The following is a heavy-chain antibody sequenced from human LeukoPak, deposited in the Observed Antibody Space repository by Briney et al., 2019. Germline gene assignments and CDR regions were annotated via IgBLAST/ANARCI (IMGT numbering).Heavy chain of an antibody. D-gene: IGHD6-13*01. CDR3: ARDRSTQEQQLVLREDPYHSVWFDP. CDR1: GGSISSYY. Sequence: SETLSLTCTVSGGSISSYYWSWIRQPAGKGLEWIGRIYTSGSTNYNPSLKSRVTMSVDTSKNQFSLKLSSVTAADTAVYYCARDRSTQEQQLVLREDPYHSVWFDPWGQGTLVTISS. J-gene: IGHJ5*02. CDR2: IYTSGST. V-gene: IGHV4-4*07.